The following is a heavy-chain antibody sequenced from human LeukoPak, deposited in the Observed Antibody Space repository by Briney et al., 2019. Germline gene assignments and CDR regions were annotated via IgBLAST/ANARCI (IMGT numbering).Heavy chain of an antibody. D-gene: IGHD6-19*01. Sequence: GRSLRLSCAASGFTFSSYGMHWVRQAPGKGLEWVAVISYDGSNKYYADSVKGRFTISRDNSKNTLYLQMNSLRAEDTAVYYCAKPGGQWLVLDYFDYWGQGTLVTVSS. J-gene: IGHJ4*02. CDR2: ISYDGSNK. V-gene: IGHV3-30*18. CDR1: GFTFSSYG. CDR3: AKPGGQWLVLDYFDY.